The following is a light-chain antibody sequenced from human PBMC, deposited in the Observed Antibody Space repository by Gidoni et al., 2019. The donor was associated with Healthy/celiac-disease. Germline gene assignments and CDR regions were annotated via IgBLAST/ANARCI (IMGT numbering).Light chain of an antibody. CDR1: ALPKPY. Sequence: SYELPQPPSVSVSPGQTARITCSGDALPKPYAYWYQQKPGQAPMLVIYKDSERPSGIPERFSGSSSGTTVTLTISGVQAEDEADYYCQSADSSGTYGVFGGGTKLTVL. CDR3: QSADSSGTYGV. J-gene: IGLJ2*01. V-gene: IGLV3-25*03. CDR2: KDS.